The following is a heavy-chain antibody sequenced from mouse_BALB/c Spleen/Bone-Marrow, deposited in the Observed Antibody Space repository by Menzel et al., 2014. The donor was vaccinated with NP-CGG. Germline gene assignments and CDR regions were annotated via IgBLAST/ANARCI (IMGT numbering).Heavy chain of an antibody. CDR2: IRSKSNNYAT. Sequence: EAQVVESGGGLVQPKGSLKLSCAASGFTCNTYAMNWVRQAPGNGLEWVARIRSKSNNYATYYADSVKDRFTISRDDSQSMLYMKMINLKTEDADKYYCVRHMDNWGQGTSVTVSS. CDR3: VRHMDN. V-gene: IGHV10-1*02. J-gene: IGHJ4*01. CDR1: GFTCNTYA.